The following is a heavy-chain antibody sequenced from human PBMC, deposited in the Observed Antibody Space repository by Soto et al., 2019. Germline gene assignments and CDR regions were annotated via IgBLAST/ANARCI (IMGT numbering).Heavy chain of an antibody. V-gene: IGHV4-4*07. Sequence: SETLSLTCTVSGGSISGFYWNWFRQPAGKGLEWIGRIHTGGTTNYKPSLRSRVTMSVDTSKNQFSLKLTSVTAADTAVYYCARISGGPIRRGKGTLVTVSS. CDR2: IHTGGTT. J-gene: IGHJ4*02. CDR3: ARISGGPIR. CDR1: GGSISGFY.